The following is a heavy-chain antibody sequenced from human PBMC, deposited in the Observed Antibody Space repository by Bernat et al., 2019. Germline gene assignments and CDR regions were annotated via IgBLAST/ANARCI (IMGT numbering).Heavy chain of an antibody. J-gene: IGHJ4*02. D-gene: IGHD5-18*01. CDR2: IYYSGST. V-gene: IGHV4-59*08. CDR3: ARHVGGYSYGSEIDY. CDR1: GGSIGSYY. Sequence: QVQLQESGPGLVKPSETLSLTCTVSGGSIGSYYWTWIRQPPGKGLEWIGYIYYSGSTSYNPSLKSRVTISVDTSKNQFSLKLSSVTAADTAVYYCARHVGGYSYGSEIDYWGQGTLVTVSS.